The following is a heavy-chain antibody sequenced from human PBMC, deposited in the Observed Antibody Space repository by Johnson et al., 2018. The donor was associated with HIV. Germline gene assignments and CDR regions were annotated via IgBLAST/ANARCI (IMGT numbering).Heavy chain of an antibody. CDR2: SKTDGGTT. J-gene: IGHJ3*02. Sequence: SKTDGGTTDYAAPVKGRFTISRDDSKNTLYLQMRSLKTEDTAVYYCTTDWPLRSFDWLFHDGFEIWGQGTMVTVSS. CDR3: TTDWPLRSFDWLFHDGFEI. V-gene: IGHV3-15*01. D-gene: IGHD3-9*01.